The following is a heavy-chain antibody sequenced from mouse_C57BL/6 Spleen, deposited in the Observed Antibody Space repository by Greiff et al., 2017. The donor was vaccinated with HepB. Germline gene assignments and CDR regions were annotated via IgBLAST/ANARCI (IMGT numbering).Heavy chain of an antibody. J-gene: IGHJ3*01. CDR1: GYAFSSSW. V-gene: IGHV1-82*01. Sequence: VQLQESGPELVKPGASVKISCKASGYAFSSSWMNWVKQRPGKGLEWIGRIYPGDGDTNYNGKFKGKATLTADKSSSTAYMQLSSLTSEDSAVYFCARSWEGAWFAYWGQGTLVTVSA. CDR3: ARSWEGAWFAY. CDR2: IYPGDGDT. D-gene: IGHD4-1*01.